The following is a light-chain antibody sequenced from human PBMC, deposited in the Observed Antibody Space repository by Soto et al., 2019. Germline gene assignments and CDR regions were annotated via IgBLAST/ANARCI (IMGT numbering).Light chain of an antibody. CDR3: QQSRSTPLT. Sequence: DIQMTQSPSSLSASVGDRVTITCRASQSISSYLNWYQQKPRKAPKVLISGASSLQSGVPLRFSGSGSGTDFTLTISSLQSVDFASYYCQQSRSTPLTFGGGTKVEIK. J-gene: IGKJ4*01. CDR2: GAS. V-gene: IGKV1-39*01. CDR1: QSISSY.